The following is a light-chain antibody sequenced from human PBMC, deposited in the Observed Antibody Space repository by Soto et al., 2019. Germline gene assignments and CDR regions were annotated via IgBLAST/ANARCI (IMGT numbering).Light chain of an antibody. CDR2: DAS. J-gene: IGKJ1*01. V-gene: IGKV1-5*01. Sequence: DIQMPQSPSTLSASVGDRVTITCRASQSISSWLAWYQQKPGKAPKLLIYDASSLESGVPSRFSGSGSGTEFTLTISSLQPDDFATYYCQQYNSYSGTFGQGTKVEI. CDR3: QQYNSYSGT. CDR1: QSISSW.